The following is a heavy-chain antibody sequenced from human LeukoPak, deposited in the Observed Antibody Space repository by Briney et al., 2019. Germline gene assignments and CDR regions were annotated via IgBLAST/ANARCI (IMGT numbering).Heavy chain of an antibody. J-gene: IGHJ4*02. CDR2: ISGSDGGT. CDR3: AKDPRTVPGYYFDY. Sequence: PGGSLRLSSAASGFTFSSSAMCWVRQAPGKGLEWVSGISGSDGGTYYADSVKGRFTISRDNSKNTLYLQMNSLRAEDTALYYCAKDPRTVPGYYFDYWGQGTLVTVSS. V-gene: IGHV3-23*01. D-gene: IGHD2-2*01. CDR1: GFTFSSSA.